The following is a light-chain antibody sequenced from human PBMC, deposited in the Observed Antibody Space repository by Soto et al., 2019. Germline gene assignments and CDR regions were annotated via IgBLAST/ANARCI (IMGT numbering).Light chain of an antibody. Sequence: IHMTQSPSSLSASVGDRVTITCRASQTISNYLNWYQKKPGKAPKLLIYAASTLQRGVPSRFSGSGSATDFTPTIGSLQPEDSATYYCQQSYSPPPITFGQGTRLEIK. J-gene: IGKJ5*01. CDR1: QTISNY. CDR3: QQSYSPPPIT. CDR2: AAS. V-gene: IGKV1-39*01.